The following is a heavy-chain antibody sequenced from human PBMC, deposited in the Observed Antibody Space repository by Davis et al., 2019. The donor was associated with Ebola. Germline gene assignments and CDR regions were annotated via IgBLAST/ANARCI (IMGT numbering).Heavy chain of an antibody. CDR2: IIPIFGTA. Sequence: SVKVSCKASGGTFSSYAISWVRQAPEQGLEWMGGIIPIFGTANYAQKFQGRVTITADKSTSTAYMELSSLRSEDTAVYYCARETVHDAFDIWGQGTMVTVSS. CDR1: GGTFSSYA. CDR3: ARETVHDAFDI. D-gene: IGHD6-6*01. J-gene: IGHJ3*02. V-gene: IGHV1-69*06.